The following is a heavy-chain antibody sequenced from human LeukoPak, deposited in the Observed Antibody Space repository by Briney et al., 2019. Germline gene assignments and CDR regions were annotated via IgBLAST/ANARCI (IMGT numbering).Heavy chain of an antibody. Sequence: PGGSLRLSCAASGFTFSTYGMTWVRQAPGKGLEWVSAISGSGDSTYYADSVKGRFTISRDNSKNALYLQMNGLRAEDTAVYYCARSPEKGTVDYWGQGTLVTVSA. CDR2: ISGSGDST. CDR1: GFTFSTYG. V-gene: IGHV3-23*01. D-gene: IGHD1-1*01. CDR3: ARSPEKGTVDY. J-gene: IGHJ4*02.